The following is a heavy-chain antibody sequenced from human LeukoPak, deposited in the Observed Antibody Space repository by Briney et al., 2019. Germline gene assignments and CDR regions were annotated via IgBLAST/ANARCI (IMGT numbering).Heavy chain of an antibody. D-gene: IGHD6-13*01. V-gene: IGHV4-59*01. CDR3: ATTHSSWYGGGWFDP. Sequence: SETLSLTCTVSGVSISSYYWSWIRQPPGKGLEWIGYIYYSGSTNYNPSLKSRVTISVDTSKNQFSLKLSSVTAAGTVVYYCATTHSSWYGGGWFDPWGQGTLVTVSS. J-gene: IGHJ5*02. CDR1: GVSISSYY. CDR2: IYYSGST.